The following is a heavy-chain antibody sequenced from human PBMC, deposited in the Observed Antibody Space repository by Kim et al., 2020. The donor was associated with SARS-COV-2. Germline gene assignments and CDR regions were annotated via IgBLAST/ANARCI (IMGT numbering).Heavy chain of an antibody. D-gene: IGHD6-19*01. CDR2: ISPSGCST. CDR1: GFTFSTFA. CDR3: VKDVSPGWHNYFVY. Sequence: GGSLRLSCAASGFTFSTFAMSWIRQAPGKGLEWVSTISPSGCSTLYADSVRGRFTISRDNSKNTVYLQLNSLRVEDTALYYCVKDVSPGWHNYFVYWGQG. V-gene: IGHV3-23*01. J-gene: IGHJ4*02.